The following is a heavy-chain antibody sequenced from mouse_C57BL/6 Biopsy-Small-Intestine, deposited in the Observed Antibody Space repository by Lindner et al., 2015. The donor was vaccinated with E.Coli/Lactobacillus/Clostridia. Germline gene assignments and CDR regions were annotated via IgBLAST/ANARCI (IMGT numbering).Heavy chain of an antibody. Sequence: VQLQESGAELARPGASGKMSCKASGYTFSSYTMHWVKQRPGQGLEWIGYINPSSGYTEYNQKFRDKATLTADKSSSTAYMQLSSLTSEDSAVYYCTRDFYFDYWGQGTTLTVSS. V-gene: IGHV1-4*01. CDR3: TRDFYFDY. CDR1: GYTFSSYT. J-gene: IGHJ2*01. CDR2: INPSSGYT.